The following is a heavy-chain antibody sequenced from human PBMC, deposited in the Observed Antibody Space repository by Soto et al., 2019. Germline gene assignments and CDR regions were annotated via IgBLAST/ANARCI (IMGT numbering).Heavy chain of an antibody. V-gene: IGHV3-74*01. Sequence: EVQLVESGGGLVKPGESLELSCPASGFTFDNYWLHWVAQAPGKGLGWGSRIHRDGTSTTYADSVKGRFTISRDNAKNTLSLQMNSLRAEDTAVYYCARGDRGAFDLWGQGTVVTVSS. CDR3: ARGDRGAFDL. CDR1: GFTFDNYW. D-gene: IGHD1-26*01. CDR2: IHRDGTST. J-gene: IGHJ3*01.